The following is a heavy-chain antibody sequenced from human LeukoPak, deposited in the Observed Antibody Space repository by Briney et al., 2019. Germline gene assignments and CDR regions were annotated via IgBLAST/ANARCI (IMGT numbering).Heavy chain of an antibody. CDR3: APRGFGY. Sequence: TSETLSLTCAVYGGSFSGYYWSWIRQPPGKGLEWIGEINHSGSTNYNPPLKSRVTISVDTSKNQFSLKLSSVTAADTAVYYCAPRGFGYWAQGTLVTVSS. CDR2: INHSGST. V-gene: IGHV4-34*01. J-gene: IGHJ4*02. D-gene: IGHD3-10*01. CDR1: GGSFSGYY.